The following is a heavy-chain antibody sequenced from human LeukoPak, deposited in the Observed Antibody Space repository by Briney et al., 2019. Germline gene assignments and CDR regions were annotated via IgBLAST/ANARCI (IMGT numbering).Heavy chain of an antibody. V-gene: IGHV3-11*01. CDR1: GFTFSDYY. J-gene: IGHJ1*01. CDR3: ARAERELLEEYFQH. D-gene: IGHD1-26*01. Sequence: GGPLRLSCAASGFTFSDYYMSWIRQAPGKGLEWVSYISSSGSTIYYADSVKGRFTISRDNAKNSLYLQMNSLRAEDTAVYYCARAERELLEEYFQHWGQGILVTVSS. CDR2: ISSSGSTI.